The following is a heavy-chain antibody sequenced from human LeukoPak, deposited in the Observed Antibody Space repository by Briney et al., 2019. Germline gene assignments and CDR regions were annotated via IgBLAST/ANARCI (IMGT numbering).Heavy chain of an antibody. CDR2: INQVGSAQ. V-gene: IGHV3-7*01. Sequence: GGSLRLSCAASGFTSGTSWMSWVRQAPGKGLEWVANINQVGSAQYYVESVKGRFTISRVNAKSSLYLQMNSLRAEDTAVYYCAISARWGQGTLVTVSS. CDR1: GFTSGTSW. CDR3: AISAR. J-gene: IGHJ4*02.